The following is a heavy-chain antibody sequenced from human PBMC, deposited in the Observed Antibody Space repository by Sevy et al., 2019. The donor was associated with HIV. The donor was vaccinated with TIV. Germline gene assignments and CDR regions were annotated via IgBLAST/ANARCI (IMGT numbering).Heavy chain of an antibody. V-gene: IGHV1-2*02. D-gene: IGHD5-12*01. J-gene: IGHJ4*02. Sequence: ASVKVSCKASGHTSSDYYIQWVRQAPGQGLEWMGWINSKSGATSYPQKFQGRVTMTSDTSISTAYMELSRLRSDDTAVYYCATEYSYDYWGQGTLVTVSP. CDR1: GHTSSDYY. CDR3: ATEYSYDY. CDR2: INSKSGAT.